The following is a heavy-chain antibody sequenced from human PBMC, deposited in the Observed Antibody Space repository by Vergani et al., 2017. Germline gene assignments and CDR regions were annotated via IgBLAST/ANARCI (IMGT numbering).Heavy chain of an antibody. CDR1: GFTFSSYS. V-gene: IGHV3-21*01. CDR3: ARVDSSGYYSFDY. Sequence: EVQLVESGGGLVKPGGSLRLSCAASGFTFSSYSMNWVRQAPGKGLEWVSSISSSSSYIYYADSVKGRFTISRDNAKNSLYLQMNSLRAEDTAVYYCARVDSSGYYSFDYWGQGTLVTVSS. D-gene: IGHD3-22*01. CDR2: ISSSSSYI. J-gene: IGHJ4*02.